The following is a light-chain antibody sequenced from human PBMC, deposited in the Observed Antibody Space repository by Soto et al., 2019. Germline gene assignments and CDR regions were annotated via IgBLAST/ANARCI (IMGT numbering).Light chain of an antibody. CDR1: SSNIERYY. CDR3: AAWEDSLSGPV. V-gene: IGLV1-47*01. J-gene: IGLJ2*01. Sequence: QSVLTQPPSASGTPGQRVTISCSGSSSNIERYYVYWYQHLPRTAPNLLIYRDNQRPSGVPDRFSGSKSGTSASLAISGLRYEDEGDYYCAAWEDSLSGPVFGGGTKLTVL. CDR2: RDN.